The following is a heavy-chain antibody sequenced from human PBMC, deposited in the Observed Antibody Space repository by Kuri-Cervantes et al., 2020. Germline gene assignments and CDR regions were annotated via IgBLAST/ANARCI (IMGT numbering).Heavy chain of an antibody. V-gene: IGHV4-59*01. D-gene: IGHD3-9*01. Sequence: GSLRLSCAVYGGSFSGYYWSWIRQPPGKGLEWIGYISNTGSTNYNPSLKSRVTISVDTSKNQFSLKLSSVTAADTAVYYCARALSFYDILTGYYRPYYFDYWGQGTLVTVSS. J-gene: IGHJ4*02. CDR2: ISNTGST. CDR3: ARALSFYDILTGYYRPYYFDY. CDR1: GGSFSGYY.